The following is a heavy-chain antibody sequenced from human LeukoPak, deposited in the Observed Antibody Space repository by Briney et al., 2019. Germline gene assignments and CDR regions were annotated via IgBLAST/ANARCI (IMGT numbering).Heavy chain of an antibody. CDR2: ISYDGSNK. D-gene: IGHD5-12*01. CDR3: AREDSGYDLDY. Sequence: GGSLRLSCAASGFTFSSYAMHWVRQAPGKGLEWVAVISYDGSNKYYADSVKGRFTISRDNAKNSLYLQMNSLRAEDTAVYYCAREDSGYDLDYWGQGTLVTVSS. CDR1: GFTFSSYA. J-gene: IGHJ4*02. V-gene: IGHV3-30-3*01.